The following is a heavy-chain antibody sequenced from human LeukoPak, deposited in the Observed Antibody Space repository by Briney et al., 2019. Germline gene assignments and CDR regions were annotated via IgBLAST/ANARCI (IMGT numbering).Heavy chain of an antibody. CDR3: ARDLLGWELHYFDY. J-gene: IGHJ4*02. V-gene: IGHV3-30*04. Sequence: QSGGSLRLSCAASGFTFSSYAMHWVRQAPGKGLEWVAIISYDGSNKYYADSAKGRFTISRDNAKNSLYLQMNSLRAEDTAVYYCARDLLGWELHYFDYWGQGTLVTVSS. CDR2: ISYDGSNK. D-gene: IGHD1-26*01. CDR1: GFTFSSYA.